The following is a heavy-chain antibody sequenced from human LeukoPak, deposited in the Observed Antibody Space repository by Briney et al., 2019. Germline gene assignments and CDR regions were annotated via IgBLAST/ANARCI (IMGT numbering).Heavy chain of an antibody. D-gene: IGHD6-13*01. J-gene: IGHJ6*03. Sequence: GGSLRLSCVASGFTVSSNYMSWVRQAPGKGLEWVSVIYSGGSTYYADSVKGRFTISRDNSKNTLYLQMNSLRAEDTAVYYCARGSRYYYYMDVWGKGTTVTVS. CDR2: IYSGGST. CDR3: ARGSRYYYYMDV. CDR1: GFTVSSNY. V-gene: IGHV3-66*02.